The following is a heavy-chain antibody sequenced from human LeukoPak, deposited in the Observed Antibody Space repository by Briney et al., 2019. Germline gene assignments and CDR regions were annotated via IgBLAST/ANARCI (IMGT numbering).Heavy chain of an antibody. J-gene: IGHJ5*02. CDR1: GYTFTGYY. CDR2: INPNSGGT. Sequence: ASVKVSCKVAGYTFTGYYMFWVRQAPGQGLEWMGRINPNSGGTNYAQKFQGRVTSTRDTSISTAYMELSRLRSDDTAVYYCARGYCSGGSCYSVENWFDPWGQGTLVTVSS. V-gene: IGHV1-2*06. D-gene: IGHD2-15*01. CDR3: ARGYCSGGSCYSVENWFDP.